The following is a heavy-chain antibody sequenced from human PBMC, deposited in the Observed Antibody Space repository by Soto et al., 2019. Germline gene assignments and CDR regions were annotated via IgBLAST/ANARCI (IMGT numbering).Heavy chain of an antibody. CDR3: ARGLSVTLFDN. V-gene: IGHV4-31*03. D-gene: IGHD4-17*01. CDR1: GGSISTGGYY. Sequence: QVQLQESGPGLVKPSHTLSLTCTVSGGSISTGGYYWTWIRQHPGKGLEWIGYIYYSGSTYYNPSLQIRVTISVDTSKNQFSLKLRSVTAADTAVYYGARGLSVTLFDNWGQGTLVTVSS. J-gene: IGHJ4*02. CDR2: IYYSGST.